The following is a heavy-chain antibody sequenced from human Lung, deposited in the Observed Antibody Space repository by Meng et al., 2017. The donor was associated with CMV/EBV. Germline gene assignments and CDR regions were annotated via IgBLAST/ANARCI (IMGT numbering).Heavy chain of an antibody. Sequence: GEXXKISCAASGFTFSSYWMSWVRQAPGKGLEWVANIKQDGSEKYYVDSVKGRFTISRDNAKNSLYLQMNSLRAEDTAVYYCARISDMTGTTYYFDYWGPGKXVNGAS. CDR3: ARISDMTGTTYYFDY. J-gene: IGHJ4*02. CDR1: GFTFSSYW. D-gene: IGHD1-20*01. V-gene: IGHV3-7*01. CDR2: IKQDGSEK.